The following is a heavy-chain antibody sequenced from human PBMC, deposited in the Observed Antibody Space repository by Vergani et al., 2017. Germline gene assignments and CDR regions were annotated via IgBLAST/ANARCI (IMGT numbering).Heavy chain of an antibody. J-gene: IGHJ5*02. CDR2: MNPNSGNT. CDR1: GGTFSSYA. CDR3: ARLSAVVVTAMVGWFDP. D-gene: IGHD2-21*02. Sequence: QVQLVQSGAEVKKPGSSVKVSCKASGGTFSSYAISWVRQAPGQGLEWMGWMNPNSGNTGYAQKFQGRVTMTRNTSISTAYMELSSLRSEDTAVYYCARLSAVVVTAMVGWFDPWGQGTLVTVSS. V-gene: IGHV1-8*02.